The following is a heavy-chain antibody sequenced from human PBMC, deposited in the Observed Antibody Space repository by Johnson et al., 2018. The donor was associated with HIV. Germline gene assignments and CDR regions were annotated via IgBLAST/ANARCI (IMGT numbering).Heavy chain of an antibody. J-gene: IGHJ3*01. D-gene: IGHD6-13*01. CDR1: GFTFSSYD. CDR3: ARDLYSNSWYQSDAFDV. V-gene: IGHV3-13*01. CDR2: IGTAGDT. Sequence: VQLVESGGGMVQPGRSLRLSCAASGFTFSSYDMHWVRQATGKGLEWVSAIGTAGDTYYPGSVKGRFTISRDNSKNTLYLQMNSLRAEDTAVYYCARDLYSNSWYQSDAFDVWGQGTMVTVSS.